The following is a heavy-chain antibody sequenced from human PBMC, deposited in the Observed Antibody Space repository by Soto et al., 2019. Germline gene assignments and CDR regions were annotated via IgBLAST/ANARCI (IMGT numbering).Heavy chain of an antibody. CDR1: GYTFTSYD. CDR2: MNPNSGNT. D-gene: IGHD6-25*01. Sequence: QVQLVQSGAEVKKPGASVKVSCKASGYTFTSYDINWVRQATGQGLEWMGWMNPNSGNTGYAQKFQGRVTMTRNTSICTAYMELISLRPEDTAVYYCARELYSSVRFDSWGQATLGTVSS. CDR3: ARELYSSVRFDS. J-gene: IGHJ5*01. V-gene: IGHV1-8*01.